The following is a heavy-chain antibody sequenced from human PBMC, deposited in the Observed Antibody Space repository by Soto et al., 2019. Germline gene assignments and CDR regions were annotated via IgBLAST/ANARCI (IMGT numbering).Heavy chain of an antibody. J-gene: IGHJ6*02. V-gene: IGHV1-18*01. CDR3: ARDGALGENYSYYGMDV. CDR1: GYTFTSYG. Sequence: QVQLVQSGAEVKKPGASVKVSCKASGYTFTSYGISWVRQAPGQGLEWMGWISAYNGNTNYAQKLQGRVTMTTDTPRSXXYMELRSLRYDDTAVYYCARDGALGENYSYYGMDVWGQGTTVTVSS. CDR2: ISAYNGNT. D-gene: IGHD3-16*01.